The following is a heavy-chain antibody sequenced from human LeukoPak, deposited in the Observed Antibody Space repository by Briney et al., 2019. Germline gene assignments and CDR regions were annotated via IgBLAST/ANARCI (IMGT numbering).Heavy chain of an antibody. D-gene: IGHD4-17*01. V-gene: IGHV3-23*01. CDR2: ISGTGGTT. Sequence: PGGSLRLSCAASGFTFSNYSMSWVRQAPGKGRWWVSTISGTGGTTYYADSVKGRFTISRDNSKNTLFLQFNSLRADDTAVYYCAKGRGTTVTAAANYWGQGTLVTVSS. CDR1: GFTFSNYS. CDR3: AKGRGTTVTAAANY. J-gene: IGHJ4*02.